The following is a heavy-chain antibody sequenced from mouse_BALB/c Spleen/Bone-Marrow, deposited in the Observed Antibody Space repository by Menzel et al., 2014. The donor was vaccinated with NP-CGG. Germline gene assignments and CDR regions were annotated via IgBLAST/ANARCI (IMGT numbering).Heavy chain of an antibody. J-gene: IGHJ2*01. Sequence: CGPELVKPGASVKMSCKASGYTFTSYVMHWVKQKPGQGLEWIGYINPYNDGTKYNEKFKGKATLTSDKSSSTAYMELSSLTSEDSAVYYCAGDYDVNFDYWGQGTTLTVSS. CDR1: GYTFTSYV. CDR3: AGDYDVNFDY. V-gene: IGHV1-14*01. CDR2: INPYNDGT. D-gene: IGHD2-4*01.